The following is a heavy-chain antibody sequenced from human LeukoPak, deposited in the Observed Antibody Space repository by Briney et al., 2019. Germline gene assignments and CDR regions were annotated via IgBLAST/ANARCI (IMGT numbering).Heavy chain of an antibody. V-gene: IGHV4-4*07. Sequence: SETLSLTCTVSGGSISSYYWSWIRQPPGKGLEWIGRIYTSGSTNYNPSLKSRVTMSVDTSKNQLSLKLSSVTAADTAVYYCATTMVRGVYYFDYWGQGTLVTVSS. CDR1: GGSISSYY. J-gene: IGHJ4*02. CDR2: IYTSGST. D-gene: IGHD3-10*01. CDR3: ATTMVRGVYYFDY.